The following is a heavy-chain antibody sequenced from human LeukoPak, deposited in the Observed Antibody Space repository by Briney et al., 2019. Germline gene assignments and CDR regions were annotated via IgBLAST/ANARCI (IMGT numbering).Heavy chain of an antibody. D-gene: IGHD4-17*01. CDR2: ISGSGGST. V-gene: IGHV3-23*01. CDR1: GFIFSSYA. J-gene: IGHJ4*02. CDR3: ARGTTVTTTPFDY. Sequence: AGGSLRLFCADSGFIFSSYAMSWVREAPGKGLEWVSGISGSGGSTYYSDSVKGGFTISRDNSKNTLYVQMNSLRAEDTAVYYCARGTTVTTTPFDYWGRGTLVTVSS.